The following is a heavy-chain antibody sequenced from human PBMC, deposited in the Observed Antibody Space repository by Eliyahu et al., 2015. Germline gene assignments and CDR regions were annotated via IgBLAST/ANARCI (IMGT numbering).Heavy chain of an antibody. CDR3: ARGEQLDTAMVTVNDY. CDR1: GFTFSSXRXS. CDR2: ISSSSSYI. Sequence: EVQLVESGGGLVKPGGSLXLSCAASGFTFSSXRXSMNWVRQAPGKGLEWVSSISSSSSYIYYADSVKGRFTISRDNAKNSLYLQMNSLRAEDTAVYYCARGEQLDTAMVTVNDYWGQGTLVTVSS. J-gene: IGHJ4*02. V-gene: IGHV3-21*01. D-gene: IGHD5-18*01.